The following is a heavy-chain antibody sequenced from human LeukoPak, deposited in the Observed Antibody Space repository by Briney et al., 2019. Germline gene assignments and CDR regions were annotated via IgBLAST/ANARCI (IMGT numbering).Heavy chain of an antibody. J-gene: IGHJ6*02. Sequence: SETLSLTCTVSGGSISSYYWSWIRQPPGKGLEWIGYIYYSGSTNYNPSLKSRVTISVDTSKNQFSLKLSSVTAADTAVYYCARWLGYCSGGSCYPYYYYYYGMDVWGQGTTVTVSS. D-gene: IGHD2-15*01. CDR2: IYYSGST. CDR1: GGSISSYY. V-gene: IGHV4-59*01. CDR3: ARWLGYCSGGSCYPYYYYYYGMDV.